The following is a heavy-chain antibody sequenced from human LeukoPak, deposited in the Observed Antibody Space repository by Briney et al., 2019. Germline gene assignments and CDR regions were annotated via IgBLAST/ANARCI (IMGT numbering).Heavy chain of an antibody. CDR2: ISSSSSYI. V-gene: IGHV3-21*01. D-gene: IGHD1-1*01. CDR1: GFTFSSYS. J-gene: IGHJ4*02. Sequence: GGSLRLSCAASGFTFSSYSMNWVRQAPGKGLEWVSSISSSSSYIYYADSVKGRFTISRDNAKNSLYLQMNSLRAEDTAAYYCARGRRLEFDYWGQGTLVTVSS. CDR3: ARGRRLEFDY.